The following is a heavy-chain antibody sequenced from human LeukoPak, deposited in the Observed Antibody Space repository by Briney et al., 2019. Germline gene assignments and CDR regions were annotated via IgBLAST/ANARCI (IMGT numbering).Heavy chain of an antibody. V-gene: IGHV4-4*07. Sequence: SETLSLTCTVSGGSISSYYWSWIRQPAGKGLEWIGRIYTSGSTNYNPSLKSRVTMSVDTSKNQFSLKLSSVTAADTAMYYCARDTWGYSYGFDAFDIWGQGTMVTVSS. J-gene: IGHJ3*02. CDR2: IYTSGST. CDR1: GGSISSYY. CDR3: ARDTWGYSYGFDAFDI. D-gene: IGHD5-18*01.